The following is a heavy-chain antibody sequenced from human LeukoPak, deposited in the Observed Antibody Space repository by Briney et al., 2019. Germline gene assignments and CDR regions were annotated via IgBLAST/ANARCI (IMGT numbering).Heavy chain of an antibody. V-gene: IGHV5-51*01. J-gene: IGHJ4*02. CDR3: ATSNGISGGLSDY. CDR1: GYSFTSHW. CDR2: IYPGDSDT. D-gene: IGHD2-15*01. Sequence: GESLKISCKASGYSFTSHWIGWVRQMPGKGLEWMGIIYPGDSDTRYTSSFQGQVTISADKSISTAYLQWSSLKASDTAMYYCATSNGISGGLSDYWGQGTLVTVSS.